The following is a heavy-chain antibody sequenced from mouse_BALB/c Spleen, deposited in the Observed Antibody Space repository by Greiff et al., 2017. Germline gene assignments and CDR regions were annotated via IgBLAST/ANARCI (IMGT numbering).Heavy chain of an antibody. CDR1: GYTFTSYW. CDR3: ARLGDGYYVDY. Sequence: QVQLQQPGAELVKPGASVKLSCKASGYTFTSYWMHWVKQRPGQGLEWIGEINPSNGRTNYNEKFKSKATLTVDKSSSTAYMQLSSLTSEDSAVYYCARLGDGYYVDYWGQGTTLTVSS. V-gene: IGHV1S81*02. D-gene: IGHD2-3*01. CDR2: INPSNGRT. J-gene: IGHJ2*01.